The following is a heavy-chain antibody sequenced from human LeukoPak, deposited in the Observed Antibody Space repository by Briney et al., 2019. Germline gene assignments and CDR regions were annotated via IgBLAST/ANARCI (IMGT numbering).Heavy chain of an antibody. CDR3: TRVTCYYDNSGYFHFDS. Sequence: GGSLRLSCTTSGFTFGDYAMSWVRQAPGKGLEWVSFIRRKAHGGTTEYAASVKGRFSSSRDDSKSIAHLQMNSLKTEDTAVYFCTRVTCYYDNSGYFHFDSWGQGSLVTVSS. D-gene: IGHD3-22*01. CDR2: IRRKAHGGTT. V-gene: IGHV3-49*04. CDR1: GFTFGDYA. J-gene: IGHJ4*02.